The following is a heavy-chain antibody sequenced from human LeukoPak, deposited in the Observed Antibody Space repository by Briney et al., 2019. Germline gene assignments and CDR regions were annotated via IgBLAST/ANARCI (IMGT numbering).Heavy chain of an antibody. Sequence: SETLSLTCTVSGGSISSGSYYWGWLRQPPGRGLEWVGSIYYSGSTYYNPSLKSRVTISVDTSKNQFSLKLSSVAAADTAVYYCASFSAGLGWGQGTLVTVSS. V-gene: IGHV4-39*01. CDR3: ASFSAGLG. CDR1: GGSISSGSYY. J-gene: IGHJ4*02. D-gene: IGHD3-16*01. CDR2: IYYSGST.